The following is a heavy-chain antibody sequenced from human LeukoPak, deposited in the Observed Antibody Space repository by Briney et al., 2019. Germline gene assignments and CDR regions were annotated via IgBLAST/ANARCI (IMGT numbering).Heavy chain of an antibody. CDR1: GFTFSRLA. CDR3: AKDHESDGYPCLDH. V-gene: IGHV3-23*01. Sequence: GGSLRLSCAASGFTFSRLAMTWVRQAPGKGLEWVSTISASGPYYADAVRGRFTISRDNSRNTLSLQMDSLRAEDTAVHYCAKDHESDGYPCLDHWGLGTLVTVSS. CDR2: ISASGP. D-gene: IGHD3-22*01. J-gene: IGHJ4*02.